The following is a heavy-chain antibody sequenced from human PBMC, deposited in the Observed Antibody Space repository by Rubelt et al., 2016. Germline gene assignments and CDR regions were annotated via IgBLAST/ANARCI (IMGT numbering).Heavy chain of an antibody. CDR1: GGSFSGYY. CDR2: INHSGST. J-gene: IGHJ5*02. D-gene: IGHD6-13*01. Sequence: QVQPQQWGAGLLKPSETLSLTCAVYGGSFSGYYWSWIRQPPGEGLEWVGEINHSGSTHSNPSLKSRVTISVATATNQFSLKLSSVTAADTAVYYWARGLARAAAAPRRLWFDPWGQGTLVTVSS. CDR3: ARGLARAAAAPRRLWFDP. V-gene: IGHV4-34*01.